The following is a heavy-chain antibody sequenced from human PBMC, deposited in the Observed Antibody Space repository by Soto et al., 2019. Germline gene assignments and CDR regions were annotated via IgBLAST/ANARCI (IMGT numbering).Heavy chain of an antibody. CDR1: GVTLRNYA. Sequence: QVQLMQSGAEVKKPGSSVKVSCRASGVTLRNYAISWVRQAPGLGLEWMGGTIPSFGTAVYAQKFQGRVTITADESTSTAYMELSSLRSEDTAVYYCARDAVAGSWFFDFWGQGTLVSVSS. CDR2: TIPSFGTA. D-gene: IGHD6-19*01. J-gene: IGHJ4*02. CDR3: ARDAVAGSWFFDF. V-gene: IGHV1-69*01.